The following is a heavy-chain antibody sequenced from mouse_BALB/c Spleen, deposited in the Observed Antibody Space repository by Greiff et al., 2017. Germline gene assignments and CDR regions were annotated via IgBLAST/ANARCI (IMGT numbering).Heavy chain of an antibody. V-gene: IGHV14-3*02. D-gene: IGHD2-1*01. Sequence: EVKLVESGAELVKPGASVKLSCTASGFNIKDTYMHWVKQRPEQGLEWIGRIDPANGNTKYDPKFQGKATITADTSSNTAYLQLSSLTSEDTAVYYCAYGNYVGDYWGQGTSVTVSS. CDR1: GFNIKDTY. J-gene: IGHJ4*01. CDR3: AYGNYVGDY. CDR2: IDPANGNT.